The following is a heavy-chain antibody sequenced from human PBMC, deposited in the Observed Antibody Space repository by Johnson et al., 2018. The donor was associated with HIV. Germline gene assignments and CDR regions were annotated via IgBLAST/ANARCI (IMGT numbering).Heavy chain of an antibody. V-gene: IGHV3-30*02. CDR3: AKDDDLGVWYSDAFDV. Sequence: QVQLVESGGGVVQPGGSLRLSCAASGFTFADYGMHWVRQPQGKGLAWVACIAHDESITNYADSVKGRFTMSRDNSKNTLYLHMKSLRPEDTSIYYCAKDDDLGVWYSDAFDVWGQGTVVTVSS. CDR2: IAHDESIT. CDR1: GFTFADYG. D-gene: IGHD6-19*01. J-gene: IGHJ3*01.